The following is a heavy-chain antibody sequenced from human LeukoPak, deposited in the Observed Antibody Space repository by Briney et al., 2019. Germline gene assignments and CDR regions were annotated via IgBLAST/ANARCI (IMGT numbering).Heavy chain of an antibody. V-gene: IGHV3-30*04. CDR3: ARDWYSSSWYYYYYYMDV. J-gene: IGHJ6*03. CDR2: ISYDGSNK. D-gene: IGHD6-13*01. Sequence: GRSLRLSCAASGFTFSSYAMHWVRQAPGKGLEWVAVISYDGSNKYYADSVKGRFTISRDNSKNTLYLQMNSLRAEDTAVYYCARDWYSSSWYYYYYYMDVWGKGTTVTVSS. CDR1: GFTFSSYA.